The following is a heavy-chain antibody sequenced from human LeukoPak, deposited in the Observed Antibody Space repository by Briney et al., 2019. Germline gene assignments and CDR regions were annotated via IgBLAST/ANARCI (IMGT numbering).Heavy chain of an antibody. V-gene: IGHV3-7*01. CDR2: IKQDGYEK. Sequence: GGSLRLSCAASGFTFSDYWMSWVRQSPEKGLEWVANIKQDGYEKYHVDSVKGRFTISRDNAKNSLYLQTNSLRADDTAVYYCARDKIVGPTTLDFWGQGILVTVSS. CDR1: GFTFSDYW. J-gene: IGHJ4*02. D-gene: IGHD1-26*01. CDR3: ARDKIVGPTTLDF.